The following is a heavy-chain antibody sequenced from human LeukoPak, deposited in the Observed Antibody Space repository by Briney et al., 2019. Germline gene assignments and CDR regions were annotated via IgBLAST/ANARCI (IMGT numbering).Heavy chain of an antibody. Sequence: SETLSLTCAVYGGSFSGYYWSWIRQPPGKGLEWIGEIIHSGRTNYNPSLKSRVTISADTSKNQSSLKLSSVTAADTAVYYCARNPNYYDSSGYYNGDAFDIWGQGTMVTVSS. CDR3: ARNPNYYDSSGYYNGDAFDI. J-gene: IGHJ3*02. CDR1: GGSFSGYY. CDR2: IIHSGRT. D-gene: IGHD3-22*01. V-gene: IGHV4-34*12.